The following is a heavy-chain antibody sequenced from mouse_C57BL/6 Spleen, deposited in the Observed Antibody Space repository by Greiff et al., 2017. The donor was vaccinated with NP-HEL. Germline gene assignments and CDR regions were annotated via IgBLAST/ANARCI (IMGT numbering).Heavy chain of an antibody. V-gene: IGHV1-15*01. Sequence: VQLQQSGAELVRPGASVTLSCKASGYTFTDYEMHWVKQTPVHGLEWIGAIDPETGGTAYNQKFKGKAILTADKSSSTAYMELRSLTSEDSAVYYCTRDNNWYFDVWGTGTTVTVSS. CDR3: TRDNNWYFDV. D-gene: IGHD1-3*01. J-gene: IGHJ1*03. CDR2: IDPETGGT. CDR1: GYTFTDYE.